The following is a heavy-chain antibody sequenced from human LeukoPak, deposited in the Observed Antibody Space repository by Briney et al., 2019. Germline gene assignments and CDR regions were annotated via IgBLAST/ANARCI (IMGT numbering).Heavy chain of an antibody. Sequence: PGGSLRLSCVASEFTFSSYAMNWVRQAPGKGLEWVSSISGSGGSTYYADSVRGRFTISRDNSKNTLYLQMNSLRVEDTAVYYCAEESPVFPTYWGQGTLVTVSS. D-gene: IGHD3-10*01. CDR2: ISGSGGST. CDR1: EFTFSSYA. CDR3: AEESPVFPTY. V-gene: IGHV3-23*01. J-gene: IGHJ4*02.